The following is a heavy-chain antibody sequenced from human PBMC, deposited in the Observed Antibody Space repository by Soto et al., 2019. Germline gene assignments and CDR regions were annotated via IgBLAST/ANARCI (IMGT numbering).Heavy chain of an antibody. CDR1: GYTFTSYG. D-gene: IGHD3-10*01. CDR3: ARTGGGFGELSSFSWFDP. CDR2: ISAYNGNT. V-gene: IGHV1-18*01. Sequence: QVQLVQSGAEVKKPGASVKVSCKASGYTFTSYGISWVRQAPGQGLEWMGWISAYNGNTNYAQKLQGRVTMTTDTSTSTAYMELRSLRYDDTAVYYCARTGGGFGELSSFSWFDPWGQGTLVTVSS. J-gene: IGHJ5*02.